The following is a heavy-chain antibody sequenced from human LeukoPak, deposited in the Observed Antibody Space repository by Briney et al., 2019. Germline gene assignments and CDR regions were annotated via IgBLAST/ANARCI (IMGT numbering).Heavy chain of an antibody. CDR3: ARSPIVVKYFDY. V-gene: IGHV4-30-2*05. Sequence: PSQTLSLTCTVSGSSISSGGYYWSWIRQPPGKGLEWIGYIYHSGSTYYNPSLKSRVTISVDTSKNQFSLKLSSVTAADTAVYYCARSPIVVKYFDYWGQGTLVTVSS. CDR2: IYHSGST. J-gene: IGHJ4*02. D-gene: IGHD2-21*01. CDR1: GSSISSGGYY.